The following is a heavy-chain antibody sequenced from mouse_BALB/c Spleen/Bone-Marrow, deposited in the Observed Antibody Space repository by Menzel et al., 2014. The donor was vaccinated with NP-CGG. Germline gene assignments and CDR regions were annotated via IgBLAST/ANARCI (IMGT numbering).Heavy chain of an antibody. J-gene: IGHJ2*01. CDR2: INPNNGGT. CDR3: ARRGGYDY. Sequence: VQLKQSGPELVKPGPSVKISCESSGYTFTEYTMHWVKQSHGKSLEWIGSINPNNGGTSYNQKFKGKATLTVDKSSSTAYMELRSMTSEDSAVYYCARRGGYDYWNQGTTLKVSS. D-gene: IGHD1-2*01. CDR1: GYTFTEYT. V-gene: IGHV1-22*01.